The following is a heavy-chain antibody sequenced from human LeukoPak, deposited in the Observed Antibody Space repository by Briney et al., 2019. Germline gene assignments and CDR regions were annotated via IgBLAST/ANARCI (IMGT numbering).Heavy chain of an antibody. CDR2: ISGSGGST. V-gene: IGHV3-23*01. Sequence: GGSLRLSCAASGFTFSSYAMSWVRQAPGKGLEWVSAISGSGGSTYYADSVKGRFTISRDNSKNTLYLQMNSLRAEDTAVYYCASRYSSGWYVPGGYYYYTDVWGKGTTVTVSS. J-gene: IGHJ6*03. CDR3: ASRYSSGWYVPGGYYYYTDV. D-gene: IGHD6-19*01. CDR1: GFTFSSYA.